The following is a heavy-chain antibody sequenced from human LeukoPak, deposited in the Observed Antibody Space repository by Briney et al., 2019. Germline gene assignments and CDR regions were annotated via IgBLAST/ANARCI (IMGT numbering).Heavy chain of an antibody. Sequence: GGSLRLSCAASGFTFSDYAMTWVRQAPGKGLEWASVISGSGESTNYADSVRGRFTISRDNVHNTLYLQMNSLRAEDTAVYYCARGWLVPGRFSDYWGQGTLVTVSS. CDR3: ARGWLVPGRFSDY. CDR1: GFTFSDYA. J-gene: IGHJ4*02. V-gene: IGHV3-23*01. D-gene: IGHD6-19*01. CDR2: ISGSGEST.